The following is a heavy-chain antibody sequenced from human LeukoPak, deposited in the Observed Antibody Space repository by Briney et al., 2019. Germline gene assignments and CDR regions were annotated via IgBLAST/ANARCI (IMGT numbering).Heavy chain of an antibody. J-gene: IGHJ3*02. D-gene: IGHD3-22*01. Sequence: PGGSLRLSCAASGFTFSSYSMNWVRQAPGKGLEWVSYISSSSSTIYYADSVKGRFTISRDNAKNSLYLQMNSLRDEDTAVYYCARGVTYYYDSSGYLDAFDIWAQGTRVTVSS. CDR2: ISSSSSTI. V-gene: IGHV3-48*02. CDR3: ARGVTYYYDSSGYLDAFDI. CDR1: GFTFSSYS.